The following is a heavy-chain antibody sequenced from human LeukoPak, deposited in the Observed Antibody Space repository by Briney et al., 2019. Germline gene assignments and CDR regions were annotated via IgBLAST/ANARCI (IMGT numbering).Heavy chain of an antibody. V-gene: IGHV3-53*01. Sequence: GGSLRLSCAASGFTFSSNYMSSVRQAPGKGLEWVSVIYRGGSTYYTDSVKGRFTISRDNSKSTLYIQKNSLRAEDTAVYYCARAKPKNMVRGLIMRRESRYYFDYWGQGTLVTVSS. D-gene: IGHD3-10*01. CDR3: ARAKPKNMVRGLIMRRESRYYFDY. CDR1: GFTFSSNY. J-gene: IGHJ4*02. CDR2: IYRGGST.